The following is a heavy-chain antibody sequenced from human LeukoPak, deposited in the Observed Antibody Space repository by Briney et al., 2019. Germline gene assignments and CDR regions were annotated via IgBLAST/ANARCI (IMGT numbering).Heavy chain of an antibody. CDR3: ARADDGANSWVNY. CDR1: GFTFSSYW. Sequence: PGGSLRLSCAASGFTFSSYWMHWVRQAPGEGLVWISRINSDGSGTSNADSVKGRFTISRDNAKNTLYLQMNSLRAEDTAVYYCARADDGANSWVNYWGQGTLVTVSS. J-gene: IGHJ4*02. V-gene: IGHV3-74*01. D-gene: IGHD4-23*01. CDR2: INSDGSGT.